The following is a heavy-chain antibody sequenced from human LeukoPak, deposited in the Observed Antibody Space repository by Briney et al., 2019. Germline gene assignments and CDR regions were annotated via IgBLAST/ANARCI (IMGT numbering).Heavy chain of an antibody. CDR3: ATKSSGIGVIGYYYYMDV. CDR2: IIPIFRTA. J-gene: IGHJ6*03. CDR1: GGTFSSYA. Sequence: ASVKVSCKASGGTFSSYAISWVRQAPGQGLEWMGGIIPIFRTANYAQKFQGRVTITTEESTSTAYMELSSLRSEDTAVYYCATKSSGIGVIGYYYYMDVWGKGTTVTVSS. V-gene: IGHV1-69*05. D-gene: IGHD1-1*01.